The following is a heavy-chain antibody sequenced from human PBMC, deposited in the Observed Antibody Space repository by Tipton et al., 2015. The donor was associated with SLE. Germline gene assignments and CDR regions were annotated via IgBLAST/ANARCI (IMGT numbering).Heavy chain of an antibody. J-gene: IGHJ1*01. V-gene: IGHV4-34*01. D-gene: IGHD3-9*01. CDR2: INHSGST. CDR3: ATPPGYDILTGYYGYFQP. CDR1: GGSFSGYY. Sequence: TLSLTCAVYGGSFSGYYWSWIRQPPGKGLEWVGEINHSGSTNYNPSLKSRVTISVDTPKNQFSLKLNSVTAADTAVYYCATPPGYDILTGYYGYFQPWGQGTLVTVSS.